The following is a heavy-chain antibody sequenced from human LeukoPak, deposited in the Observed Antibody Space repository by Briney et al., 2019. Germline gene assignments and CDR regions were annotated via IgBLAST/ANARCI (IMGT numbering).Heavy chain of an antibody. CDR3: AKVGFSEMEWLLYSDH. J-gene: IGHJ4*02. D-gene: IGHD3-3*01. V-gene: IGHV3-23*01. CDR1: GLTFSSYA. Sequence: GGSLRLSCAASGLTFSSYAMSWVRQAPGKGLEWVSAISGSSGHTYYEDSVKGRFTISRDNSKNTLYLQMNSLRAEDTAAYYCAKVGFSEMEWLLYSDHWGQGTLVTASS. CDR2: ISGSSGHT.